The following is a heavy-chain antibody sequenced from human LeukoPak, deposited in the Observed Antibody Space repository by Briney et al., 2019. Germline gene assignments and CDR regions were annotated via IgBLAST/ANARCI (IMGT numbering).Heavy chain of an antibody. J-gene: IGHJ5*02. D-gene: IGHD2-2*01. CDR2: IDHSGST. Sequence: SETLSLTCAVYGGSFSGYYWSWIRQPPGKGLEWIGEIDHSGSTNYNPSLKSRVTISADTSKNQFSLKLSSVTAADTAVYYCARGVLRRNWFDPWGQGTLVTVSS. V-gene: IGHV4-34*01. CDR1: GGSFSGYY. CDR3: ARGVLRRNWFDP.